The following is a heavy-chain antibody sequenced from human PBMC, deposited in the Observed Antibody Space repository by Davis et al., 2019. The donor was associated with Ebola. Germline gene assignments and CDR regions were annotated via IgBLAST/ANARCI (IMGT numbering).Heavy chain of an antibody. J-gene: IGHJ4*02. Sequence: PGGSLRLSCKASGYSFTGYWIGWVRQMPGKGLEWMGIIYPVDSDIRYSPSFQGQIPIPADKSITTAYLQWSSLKASDTAIYYCARLGSSWYKELDYWGRGTLVTVSS. CDR1: GYSFTGYW. D-gene: IGHD6-13*01. CDR3: ARLGSSWYKELDY. V-gene: IGHV5-51*01. CDR2: IYPVDSDI.